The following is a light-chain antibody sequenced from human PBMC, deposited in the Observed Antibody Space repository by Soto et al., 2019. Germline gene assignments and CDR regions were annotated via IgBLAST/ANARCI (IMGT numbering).Light chain of an antibody. CDR1: QNVRSN. V-gene: IGKV3-15*01. Sequence: EIVMTQSPATLSVSPGERATLSCRASQNVRSNLAWYQQKPGQAPRLLIFGASTRATGIPARFSGSGSGTDFTLTISSLEPEDFAVYYCQQRSNWRELTFGGGTKGDIK. CDR3: QQRSNWRELT. J-gene: IGKJ4*01. CDR2: GAS.